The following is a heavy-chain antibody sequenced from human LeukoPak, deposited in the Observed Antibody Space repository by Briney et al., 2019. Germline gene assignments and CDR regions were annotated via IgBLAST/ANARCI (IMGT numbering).Heavy chain of an antibody. CDR3: ARQRGDGIFHYYSSAETHDAFDI. CDR1: GYTFTGYY. J-gene: IGHJ3*02. V-gene: IGHV1-2*02. CDR2: INPNSGAT. D-gene: IGHD3-22*01. Sequence: ASVKVSCKASGYTFTGYYMHWVRQAPGQGLEWMGWINPNSGATNYAQKFQGRVTMTRDTSISTASMELSSLKPDDTAVYSCARQRGDGIFHYYSSAETHDAFDIWGQGTMVAVSS.